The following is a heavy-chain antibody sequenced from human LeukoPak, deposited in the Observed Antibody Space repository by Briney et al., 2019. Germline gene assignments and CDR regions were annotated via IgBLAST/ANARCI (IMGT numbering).Heavy chain of an antibody. V-gene: IGHV1-24*01. CDR1: GYSLIDLS. CDR3: ATLDLPPATAAVAA. J-gene: IGHJ5*02. D-gene: IGHD6-13*01. CDR2: IDREDGEA. Sequence: ASVKVSCKVSGYSLIDLSMHWVRQGPGKGLEWMGGIDREDGEAIYAQKFEGRVAMTEDTSTDTAFLELSSLTSEDTAVYYCATLDLPPATAAVAAWGRGTLVTVSS.